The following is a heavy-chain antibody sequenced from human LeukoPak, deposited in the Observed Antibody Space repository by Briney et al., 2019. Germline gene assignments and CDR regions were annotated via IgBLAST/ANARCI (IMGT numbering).Heavy chain of an antibody. D-gene: IGHD6-13*01. J-gene: IGHJ4*02. CDR3: ARHCGIDSSSCHPFDY. V-gene: IGHV4-39*01. CDR2: IYYSGST. Sequence: SETLSLTCTLCGGSISSCSYYWGWIRQPPGKGLEWIGSIYYSGSTYYNPSLKSRVTISVDTSKNQFSLKLSSVTAADTAVYYCARHCGIDSSSCHPFDYWGQGTLVTVSS. CDR1: GGSISSCSYY.